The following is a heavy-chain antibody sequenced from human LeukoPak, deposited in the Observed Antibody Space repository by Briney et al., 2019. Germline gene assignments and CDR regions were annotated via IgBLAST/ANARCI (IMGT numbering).Heavy chain of an antibody. J-gene: IGHJ4*02. CDR1: GFTFSSYG. CDR2: ISSSSSYI. Sequence: AGGSLRLSCAASGFTFSSYGMNWVRQAPGKGLEWVSSISSSSSYIYYADSVKGRFTISRDNAKNSLYLQMNSLRAEDTAVYYCARVIGSGSNYNAADYWGQGTLVTVSS. V-gene: IGHV3-21*01. CDR3: ARVIGSGSNYNAADY. D-gene: IGHD3-10*01.